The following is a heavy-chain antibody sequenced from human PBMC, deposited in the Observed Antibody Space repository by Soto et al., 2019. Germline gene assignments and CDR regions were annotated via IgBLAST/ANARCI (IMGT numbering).Heavy chain of an antibody. V-gene: IGHV4-39*01. CDR2: IYYSGST. CDR1: GGSISSSSYY. D-gene: IGHD2-21*02. J-gene: IGHJ3*02. CDR3: ARRGDEWLNAFDI. Sequence: PSETLSLTCTVSGGSISSSSYYWGWIRQPPGKGLEWIGSIYYSGSTYYNPSLKSRVTISVDTSKNQFSLKLSSVTAADTAVYYCARRGDEWLNAFDIWGQGTMVTVSS.